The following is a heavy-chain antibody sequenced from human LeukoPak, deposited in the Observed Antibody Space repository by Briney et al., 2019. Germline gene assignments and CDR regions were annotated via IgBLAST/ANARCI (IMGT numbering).Heavy chain of an antibody. CDR1: GFTFDDYG. V-gene: IGHV3-20*01. J-gene: IGHJ4*02. CDR3: ARGGSSSWYYSLFDY. D-gene: IGHD6-13*01. CDR2: INWNGGST. Sequence: PGGSLRLSCAASGFTFDDYGMSWVRQAPGKGLEWVSGINWNGGSTGYADSVKGRFTISRDNAKNSLYLQMNSLRAEDTALYHCARGGSSSWYYSLFDYWGQGTLATVSS.